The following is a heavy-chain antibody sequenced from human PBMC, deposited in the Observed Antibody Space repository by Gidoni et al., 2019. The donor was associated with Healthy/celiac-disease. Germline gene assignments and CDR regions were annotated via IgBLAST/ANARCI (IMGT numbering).Heavy chain of an antibody. CDR1: GGSISRGGYY. Sequence: QVQLQESGPGLVKPSQTLSLTCTVSGGSISRGGYYWSWIRQHPGKGLEWIGYIYYSGSTYYNPSLKSRVTISVDTSKNQFSLKLSSVTAADTAVYYCARDHRNYDILTGYFPAGAFDIWGQGTMVTVSS. J-gene: IGHJ3*02. D-gene: IGHD3-9*01. CDR3: ARDHRNYDILTGYFPAGAFDI. V-gene: IGHV4-31*03. CDR2: IYYSGST.